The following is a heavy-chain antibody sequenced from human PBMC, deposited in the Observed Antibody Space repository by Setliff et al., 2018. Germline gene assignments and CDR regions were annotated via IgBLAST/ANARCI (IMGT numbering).Heavy chain of an antibody. D-gene: IGHD3-3*01. CDR2: ISSSSSTI. CDR3: AKDLASWSPDR. Sequence: GSLRLSCAASGFTFSSYSMNWVRQAPGKGLEWVSYISSSSSTIYYADSVKGRFTIFRDNSKNSLYLQMNDLRAEDTAVYYCAKDLASWSPDRWGLGTLVTV. CDR1: GFTFSSYS. J-gene: IGHJ4*02. V-gene: IGHV3-48*01.